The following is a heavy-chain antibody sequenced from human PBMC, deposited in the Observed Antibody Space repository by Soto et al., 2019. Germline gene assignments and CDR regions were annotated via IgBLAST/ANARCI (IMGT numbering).Heavy chain of an antibody. CDR1: GYTFTSYD. CDR3: ARDHLIRNYSGSPPRPWFDP. J-gene: IGHJ5*02. V-gene: IGHV1-8*01. Sequence: ASVKVSCKASGYTFTSYDINWVRQATGQGLEWMGWMNPNSGNTGYAQKFQGRVTITADESTSTAYMELSSLRSEDTAVYYCARDHLIRNYSGSPPRPWFDPWGQGTLVTVSS. D-gene: IGHD1-26*01. CDR2: MNPNSGNT.